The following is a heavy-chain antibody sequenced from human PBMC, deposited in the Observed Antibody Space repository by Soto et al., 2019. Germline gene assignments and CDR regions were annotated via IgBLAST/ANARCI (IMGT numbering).Heavy chain of an antibody. CDR3: AKDGEACGGDCYSGMDV. CDR1: GFTFSSYA. D-gene: IGHD2-21*01. J-gene: IGHJ6*02. Sequence: EVQLLESGGGLVQPGGSLRLSCAASGFTFSSYAMSWVRQAPGKGLEWVSAISGSAGSTYFADSVKGRFTISRDNSKNTLHLQMNSLRAEDTAVYYCAKDGEACGGDCYSGMDVWGQGTTVIVSS. V-gene: IGHV3-23*01. CDR2: ISGSAGST.